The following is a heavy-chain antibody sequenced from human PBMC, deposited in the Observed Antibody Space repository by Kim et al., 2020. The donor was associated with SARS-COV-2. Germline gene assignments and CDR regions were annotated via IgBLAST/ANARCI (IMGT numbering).Heavy chain of an antibody. V-gene: IGHV1-18*01. CDR2: ISAYNGNT. Sequence: ASVKVSCKASGYTFTSYGISWVRQAPGQGLEWMGWISAYNGNTNYAQKLQGRVTMTTDTSTSTAYMELRSLRSDDTAVYYCARDYDILTGYYESFDYWGQGTLVTVSS. D-gene: IGHD3-9*01. CDR1: GYTFTSYG. J-gene: IGHJ4*02. CDR3: ARDYDILTGYYESFDY.